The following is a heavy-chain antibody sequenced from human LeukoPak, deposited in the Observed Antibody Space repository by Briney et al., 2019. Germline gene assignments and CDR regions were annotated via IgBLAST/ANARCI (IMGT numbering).Heavy chain of an antibody. D-gene: IGHD1-26*01. Sequence: SETLSLTCTVSGGSISSSSYYWGWLRQPPGKGLEWIGRIYYSGSTYYNPTLKSRFTISVDTSKNQFSLKLSSVTAADTAVYYCASGSGISGSYVYGDYWGQGTLVTVSS. V-gene: IGHV4-39*01. CDR3: ASGSGISGSYVYGDY. J-gene: IGHJ4*02. CDR1: GGSISSSSYY. CDR2: IYYSGST.